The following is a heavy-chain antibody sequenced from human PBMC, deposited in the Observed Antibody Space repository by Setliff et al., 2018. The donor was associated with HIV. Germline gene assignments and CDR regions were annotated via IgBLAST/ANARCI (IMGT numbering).Heavy chain of an antibody. D-gene: IGHD6-13*01. J-gene: IGHJ5*02. CDR1: GGSMRSSGYS. V-gene: IGHV4-30-2*01. CDR3: ARILVAAAGTGFDP. CDR2: IYHSGST. Sequence: PSETLSLTCAVSGGSMRSSGYSWTWIRQAPGKGLEWVGYIYHSGSTYYNPSLKSRVTISVDRSKNQFSLKLTSVTAADTAVYYCARILVAAAGTGFDPWGQGILVTVSS.